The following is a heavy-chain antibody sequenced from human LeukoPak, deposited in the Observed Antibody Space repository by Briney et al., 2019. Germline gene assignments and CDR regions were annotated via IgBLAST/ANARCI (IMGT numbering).Heavy chain of an antibody. Sequence: GGSLRLSCSASGFTFSSYAMSWVRQAPGKGLEWVSAISGSGGSTYYADSVKGRFTISRDNSKNTLYLQMNSLRAEDTAVYYCAKDLYRGFGEHWGQGTLVTVSS. V-gene: IGHV3-23*01. CDR3: AKDLYRGFGEH. J-gene: IGHJ1*01. D-gene: IGHD3-10*01. CDR1: GFTFSSYA. CDR2: ISGSGGST.